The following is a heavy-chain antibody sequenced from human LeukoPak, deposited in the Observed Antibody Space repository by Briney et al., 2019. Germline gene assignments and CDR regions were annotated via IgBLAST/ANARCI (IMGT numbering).Heavy chain of an antibody. J-gene: IGHJ4*02. Sequence: GGSLRLSCAASGFTVSSKYMNWVRQAPGKGLEWVSVIYSGGSTYYADSVKGRFTVSRDSSKNTVYLQMNSLRVEDTGIYYCAREHDSSGYYLGYWGQGTLVTVSS. CDR1: GFTVSSKY. CDR3: AREHDSSGYYLGY. CDR2: IYSGGST. D-gene: IGHD3-22*01. V-gene: IGHV3-53*01.